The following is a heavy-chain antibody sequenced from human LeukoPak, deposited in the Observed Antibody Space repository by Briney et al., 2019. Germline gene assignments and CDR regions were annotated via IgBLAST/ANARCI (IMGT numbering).Heavy chain of an antibody. CDR3: ARKPLSYSDYEVDY. J-gene: IGHJ4*02. D-gene: IGHD4-11*01. Sequence: PAGRSLRLSCAASGFTFSSYGMHWVRQAPGKGLEWVAVIWYDGSNKYYADSVKGRFTISRDNSKNTLYLQMNSLRAEDTAVYYCARKPLSYSDYEVDYWGQGTLVTVSS. CDR2: IWYDGSNK. V-gene: IGHV3-33*08. CDR1: GFTFSSYG.